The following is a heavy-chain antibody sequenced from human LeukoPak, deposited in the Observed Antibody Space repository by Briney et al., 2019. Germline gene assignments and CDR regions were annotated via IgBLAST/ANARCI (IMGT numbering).Heavy chain of an antibody. CDR2: IHAGDSNT. Sequence: GESLKISCQGSGYTFGSYGIGWVRQMPGKGPEWMGIIHAGDSNTRYSPSFQGQVTISVDKSIGTAYLQWSSLKASDTAMYYCGRYPPGHYGMDVWGQGTTVTVSS. V-gene: IGHV5-51*01. CDR1: GYTFGSYG. CDR3: GRYPPGHYGMDV. J-gene: IGHJ6*02.